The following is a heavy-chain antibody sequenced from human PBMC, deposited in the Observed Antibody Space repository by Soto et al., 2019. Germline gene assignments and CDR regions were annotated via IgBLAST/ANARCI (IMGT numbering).Heavy chain of an antibody. CDR3: ARGFSSVSMDF. CDR2: IYSSGSA. CDR1: GDSVSSGGYY. D-gene: IGHD6-19*01. J-gene: IGHJ6*02. V-gene: IGHV4-61*08. Sequence: PSENLSLTCTVSGDSVSSGGYYWSWIRQPPGKGLEWIGYIYSSGSANYNPSLKSRVTISRDTSKNQISLKVASVTAADTAGYYCARGFSSVSMDFWGQGTTVIVSS.